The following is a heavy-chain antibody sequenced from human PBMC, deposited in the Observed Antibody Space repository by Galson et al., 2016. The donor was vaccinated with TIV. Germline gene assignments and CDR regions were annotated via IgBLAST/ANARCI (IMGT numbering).Heavy chain of an antibody. J-gene: IGHJ4*02. Sequence: LSLTCAVSGFSISSGYHWGWIRQPPGKGLEWIGSIYHTGSTYYNPSLKSRVTISVDTSQNHFSLKLSSVTAADTAVYYCARDSEHGHSYGYWGQGTLVTVTS. CDR3: ARDSEHGHSYGY. V-gene: IGHV4-38-2*02. CDR1: GFSISSGYH. D-gene: IGHD5-18*01. CDR2: IYHTGST.